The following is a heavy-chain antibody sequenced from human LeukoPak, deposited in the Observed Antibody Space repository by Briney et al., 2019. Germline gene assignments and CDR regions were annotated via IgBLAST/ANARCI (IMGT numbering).Heavy chain of an antibody. J-gene: IGHJ6*02. CDR2: IYHSGTT. D-gene: IGHD5-24*01. CDR1: GGSMTTSKW. V-gene: IGHV4-4*02. CDR3: ARASAETARYGMDV. Sequence: SGTLSLTCGVSGGSMTTSKWWSWVRQPPEKGLEWIGEIYHSGTTNYNPSLKSRVTISVDKSKSQFSLKMISVTAADTAVYYCARASAETARYGMDVWGQGTTVTVSS.